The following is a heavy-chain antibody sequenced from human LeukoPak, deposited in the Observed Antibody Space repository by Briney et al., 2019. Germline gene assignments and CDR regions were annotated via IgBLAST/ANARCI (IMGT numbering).Heavy chain of an antibody. V-gene: IGHV3-11*01. CDR3: AKDRASSWWYFDL. Sequence: GGSLRLSCAASGFTFSDYYMSWIRQAPGKGLEWVSYISSSGSTIYYADSVKGRFTISRDNAKNSLYLQMNSLRAEDTAVYYCAKDRASSWWYFDLWGRGTLVTVSS. J-gene: IGHJ2*01. CDR2: ISSSGSTI. CDR1: GFTFSDYY. D-gene: IGHD5-18*01.